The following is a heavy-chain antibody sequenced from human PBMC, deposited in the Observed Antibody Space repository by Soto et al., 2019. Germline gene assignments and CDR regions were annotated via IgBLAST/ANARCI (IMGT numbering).Heavy chain of an antibody. D-gene: IGHD3-10*01. CDR1: GGTFTSYA. J-gene: IGHJ6*02. CDR3: AHYGEGSSARMDV. CDR2: IIPIFGTA. Sequence: GASVKVSCKASGGTFTSYAISWVRQAPGQGLEWMGGIIPIFGTANYAQKFQGRVTITSDESTSTAYMKLSSLRSEDTAVYYCAHYGEGSSARMDVWGQGTTVTVSS. V-gene: IGHV1-69*13.